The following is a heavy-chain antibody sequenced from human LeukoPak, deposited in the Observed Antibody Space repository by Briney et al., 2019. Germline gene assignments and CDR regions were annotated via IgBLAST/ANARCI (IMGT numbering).Heavy chain of an antibody. CDR3: ASGSSSGDDMGY. CDR2: INHSGST. D-gene: IGHD5-12*01. Sequence: SETLSLTCAVYGGSFSGYYWSWIRQPPGKGLEWIGEINHSGSTNYNPSLKSRVIISVDTSKNQFSLKLSSVTAADTAVYYCASGSSSGDDMGYWGQGTLVTVSS. CDR1: GGSFSGYY. V-gene: IGHV4-34*01. J-gene: IGHJ4*02.